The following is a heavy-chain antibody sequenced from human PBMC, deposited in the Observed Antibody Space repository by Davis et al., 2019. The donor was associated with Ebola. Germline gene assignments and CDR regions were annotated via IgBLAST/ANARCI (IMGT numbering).Heavy chain of an antibody. CDR1: GFTFSSYW. CDR3: ARGLNSAGLGADLDY. CDR2: IKQDGSEK. D-gene: IGHD1-26*01. Sequence: GGSLKISCAASGFTFSSYWMSWVRQAPGKGLEWVANIKQDGSEKYYVDSVKGRFTISRDNAKNSLYLQMNSLRAEDTAVYYCARGLNSAGLGADLDYWGQGTLVTVSS. V-gene: IGHV3-7*01. J-gene: IGHJ4*02.